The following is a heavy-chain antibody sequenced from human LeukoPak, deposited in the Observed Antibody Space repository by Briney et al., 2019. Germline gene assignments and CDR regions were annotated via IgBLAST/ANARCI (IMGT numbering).Heavy chain of an antibody. CDR2: ISRSSSHI. Sequence: GGSLRLSCAASGFTFSTYSMNWVRQAPGKGLEWVSFISRSSSHIYYADSVKGRFTISRDNSKNTLYLHMNSLRAEDTAVYYCAKDPRKYSYGEVYYFDYWGQGTLVTVSS. D-gene: IGHD5-18*01. CDR1: GFTFSTYS. CDR3: AKDPRKYSYGEVYYFDY. V-gene: IGHV3-21*04. J-gene: IGHJ4*02.